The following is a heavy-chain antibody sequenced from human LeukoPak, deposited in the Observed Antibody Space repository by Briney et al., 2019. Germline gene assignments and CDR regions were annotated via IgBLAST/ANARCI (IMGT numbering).Heavy chain of an antibody. CDR1: GYTFTGYY. CDR2: INPNSGGT. J-gene: IGHJ5*02. Sequence: ASVKVSCKASGYTFTGYYMHWVRQAPGQGLEWMGWINPNSGGTNYAQKFQGRVTMTRDTSISTAYMELSSLRSEDTAVYYCARGNRAYRETFDPWGQGTLVTVSS. V-gene: IGHV1-2*02. CDR3: ARGNRAYRETFDP. D-gene: IGHD1-26*01.